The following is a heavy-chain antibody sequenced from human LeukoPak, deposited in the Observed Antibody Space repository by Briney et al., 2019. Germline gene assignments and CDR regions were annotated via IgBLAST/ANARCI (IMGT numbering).Heavy chain of an antibody. Sequence: SETLSLTCAVYGGSISSYYWSWIRQPPGKGLEWIGYIYYSGSTNYNPSLKSRVAISVDTSKNQFSLKLSSVTAADTAVYYCARGYCSSTSCYYGYNWFDPWGQGTLVTVSS. CDR3: ARGYCSSTSCYYGYNWFDP. J-gene: IGHJ5*02. CDR1: GGSISSYY. D-gene: IGHD2-2*01. V-gene: IGHV4-59*01. CDR2: IYYSGST.